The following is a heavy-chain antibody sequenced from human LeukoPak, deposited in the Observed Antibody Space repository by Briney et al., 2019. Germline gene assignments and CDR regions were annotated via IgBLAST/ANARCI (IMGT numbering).Heavy chain of an antibody. J-gene: IGHJ4*02. CDR2: INHSGTT. CDR3: ARLIWNYDGMSDS. D-gene: IGHD1-7*01. Sequence: PSETLSLTCAVYGESFSGYYWSWIRQPPGKGLEWIGEINHSGTTNYNPSLKSRVTISVDTSKNQFSLKLNSVTAADTAVYYCARLIWNYDGMSDSWGQGTLVTVSS. V-gene: IGHV4-34*01. CDR1: GESFSGYY.